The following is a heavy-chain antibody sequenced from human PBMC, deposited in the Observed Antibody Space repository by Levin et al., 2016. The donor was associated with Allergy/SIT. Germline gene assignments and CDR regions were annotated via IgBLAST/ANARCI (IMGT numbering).Heavy chain of an antibody. J-gene: IGHJ4*02. D-gene: IGHD5-12*01. Sequence: GESLKISCAASGFTFSSYAMSWVRQAPGKGLEWVSAISGSGGSTYYADSVKGRFTISRDNSKNTLYLQMNSLRAEDTAVYYCAKEGGVIVATIRAYYFDYWGQGTLVTVSS. CDR2: ISGSGGST. V-gene: IGHV3-23*01. CDR1: GFTFSSYA. CDR3: AKEGGVIVATIRAYYFDY.